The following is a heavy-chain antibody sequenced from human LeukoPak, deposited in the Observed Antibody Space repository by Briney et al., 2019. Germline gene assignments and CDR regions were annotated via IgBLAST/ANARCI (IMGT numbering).Heavy chain of an antibody. J-gene: IGHJ4*02. CDR3: AREETYYYGSGSYYNARYYFDY. Sequence: ASVKVSCKASGYTFTSYGISWVRQAPGQGLEWMGWINPNSGGTNYAQKFQGRVTMTRNTSTSTVYMELSSLRSEDTAVYYCAREETYYYGSGSYYNARYYFDYWGQGTLVTVSS. V-gene: IGHV1-2*02. CDR1: GYTFTSYG. CDR2: INPNSGGT. D-gene: IGHD3-10*01.